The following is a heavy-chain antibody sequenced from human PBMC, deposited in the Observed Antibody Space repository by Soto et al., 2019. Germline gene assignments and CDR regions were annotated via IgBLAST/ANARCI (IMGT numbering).Heavy chain of an antibody. J-gene: IGHJ4*02. CDR2: VYYRGRS. D-gene: IGHD4-17*01. Sequence: PSENVSLTCTVSGGSVTNSSYYCGWIRQSPGKGLEWIGSVYYRGRSYSKSSVKSRVTISVDTSKNRFSLSLNSVTASDTAVYFCVSQRTTVPTHAYFDYSGLGALVIVS. V-gene: IGHV4-39*01. CDR3: VSQRTTVPTHAYFDY. CDR1: GGSVTNSSYY.